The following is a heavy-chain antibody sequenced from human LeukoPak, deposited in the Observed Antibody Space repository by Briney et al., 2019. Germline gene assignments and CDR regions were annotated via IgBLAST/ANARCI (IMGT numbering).Heavy chain of an antibody. Sequence: GGSLRLSCAASGFTFSSYSMNWVRQAPGKGLEWVSSISSSSSYIYYADSVKGRFTISRDNAKNSLYLQMNSLRAEDTAVYYCARDLIGQQQLGGEPLAWGRGTLVTVSS. J-gene: IGHJ5*02. D-gene: IGHD6-13*01. CDR3: ARDLIGQQQLGGEPLA. V-gene: IGHV3-21*01. CDR1: GFTFSSYS. CDR2: ISSSSSYI.